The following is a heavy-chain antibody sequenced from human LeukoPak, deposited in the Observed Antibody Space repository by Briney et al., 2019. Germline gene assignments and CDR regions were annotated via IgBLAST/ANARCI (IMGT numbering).Heavy chain of an antibody. CDR3: AKNHFDSSGSYSDS. V-gene: IGHV3-30*18. CDR1: GFTFSSSG. D-gene: IGHD3-22*01. Sequence: GGSLRLSCAASGFTFSSSGMHWVRQAPGKGLEWVAVISYDGSNKYYAGSVKGRFTISRDNSKNTLYLQMNSLRAEDTAVYFCAKNHFDSSGSYSDSWGQRVLVTVSS. J-gene: IGHJ4*02. CDR2: ISYDGSNK.